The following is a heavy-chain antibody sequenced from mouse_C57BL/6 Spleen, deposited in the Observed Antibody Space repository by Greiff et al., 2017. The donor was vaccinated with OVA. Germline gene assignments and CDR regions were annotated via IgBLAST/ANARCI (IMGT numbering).Heavy chain of an antibody. CDR2: INHGSGGT. J-gene: IGHJ3*01. V-gene: IGHV1-54*01. CDR1: GFAFTNYL. D-gene: IGHD3-2*02. Sequence: VKLQQSGAELVRPGTSVKVSCKASGFAFTNYLIEWVKQRPGQGLEWIGVINHGSGGTNYTEKLKGRATLTADKTTSTAYMQLSSLTSEDSAVYFCARSGQLRLEFAYWGQGTLVTVAA. CDR3: ARSGQLRLEFAY.